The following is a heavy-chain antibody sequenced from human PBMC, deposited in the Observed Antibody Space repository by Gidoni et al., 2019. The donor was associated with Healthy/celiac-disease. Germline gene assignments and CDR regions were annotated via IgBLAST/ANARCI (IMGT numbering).Heavy chain of an antibody. J-gene: IGHJ4*02. V-gene: IGHV1-2*02. CDR2: INPNSGGT. CDR1: GYTFTGYY. CDR3: ARAPRGYCGGDCYSLDY. Sequence: QVQLVQSGAEVKKPAASVKVSCKASGYTFTGYYMHWVRQAPGQGLEWMGWINPNSGGTNYAQKCQGRVTMTRDTSISTAYMELSRLRSDDTAGYYCARAPRGYCGGDCYSLDYWGQGTLVTVSS. D-gene: IGHD2-21*02.